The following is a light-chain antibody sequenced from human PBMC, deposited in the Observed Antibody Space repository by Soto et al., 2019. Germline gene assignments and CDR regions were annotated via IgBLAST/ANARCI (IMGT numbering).Light chain of an antibody. J-gene: IGKJ3*01. CDR3: QHRNNRPFS. V-gene: IGKV3-11*01. CDR2: DAS. CDR1: QNILSN. Sequence: EIVMTQSPATLSVSPGERATLSCRASQNILSNLAWYQQRPGQAPRLLIYDASNRATGIPARFSGSGSGTDFTLTISSLEPEDFAVYYCQHRNNRPFSFGPGTKVDIK.